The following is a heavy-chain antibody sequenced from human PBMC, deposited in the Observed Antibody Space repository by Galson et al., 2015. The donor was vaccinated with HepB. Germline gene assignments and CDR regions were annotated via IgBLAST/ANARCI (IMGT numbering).Heavy chain of an antibody. Sequence: CAISGDSVSSNSAAWNWIRQSPSRGLEWLGRTYYRSKWYNDYAVSVKSRITINPDTSKNQFSLQLNSVTPEDTAVYYCARDIYFRRIDVVVTASPDYYYYGMDVWGQGTTVTVSS. J-gene: IGHJ6*02. CDR3: ARDIYFRRIDVVVTASPDYYYYGMDV. CDR2: TYYRSKWYN. D-gene: IGHD2-21*02. CDR1: GDSVSSNSAA. V-gene: IGHV6-1*01.